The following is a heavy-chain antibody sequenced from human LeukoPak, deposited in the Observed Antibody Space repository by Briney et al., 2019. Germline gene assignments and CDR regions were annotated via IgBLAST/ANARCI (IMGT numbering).Heavy chain of an antibody. Sequence: GSLRLSCAASGFTFSSYEMNWVRQAPGKGLEWVSYTSSSGTTIYYADSVKGRFTISRDNAKNSLYLQMNSLRAEDTAVYYCARVGVVVAATGNLWFDPWGQGTLVTVSS. CDR3: ARVGVVVAATGNLWFDP. CDR1: GFTFSSYE. CDR2: TSSSGTTI. J-gene: IGHJ5*02. V-gene: IGHV3-48*03. D-gene: IGHD2-15*01.